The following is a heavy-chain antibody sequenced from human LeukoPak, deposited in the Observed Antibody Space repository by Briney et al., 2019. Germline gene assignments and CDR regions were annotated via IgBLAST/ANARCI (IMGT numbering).Heavy chain of an antibody. CDR1: GYTFDGYY. J-gene: IGHJ4*02. CDR2: INPDKGDA. V-gene: IGHV1-2*02. D-gene: IGHD2-15*01. CDR3: TRSSWDCSSGSCYTNMNFDY. Sequence: ASVKVSCKASGYTFDGYYIHRVRRAPGQGLGWLGWINPDKGDARTAQKFRDRVIMTTDKSLATAYMEVINLSSDDTAVYFCTRSSWDCSSGSCYTNMNFDYWGQGTLVTVSS.